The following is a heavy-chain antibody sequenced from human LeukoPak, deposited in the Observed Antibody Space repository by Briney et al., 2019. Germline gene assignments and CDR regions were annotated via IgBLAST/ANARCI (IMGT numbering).Heavy chain of an antibody. Sequence: SETLSLTCTVSGGSISSGDYYWSWIRQPPGKGLEWIGYIYYSGSTYYNPSLKSRVTISVDTSKNQFSLKLSSVTAADTAVYYCARVVDSSGYYYYYYMDVWGKGTTVTVSS. D-gene: IGHD3-22*01. CDR1: GGSISSGDYY. CDR3: ARVVDSSGYYYYYYMDV. CDR2: IYYSGST. J-gene: IGHJ6*03. V-gene: IGHV4-30-4*08.